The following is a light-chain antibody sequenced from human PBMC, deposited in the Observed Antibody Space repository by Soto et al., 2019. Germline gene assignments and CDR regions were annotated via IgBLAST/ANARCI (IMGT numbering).Light chain of an antibody. CDR2: GAS. J-gene: IGKJ1*01. V-gene: IGKV3-20*01. Sequence: EIVLTHSPGTLSLSPLEIATLSFRASQSVSNNYLAWYQQKPGQAPRLLIYGASNRATGIPDRFSGSGSGTNFTLTISRLEPEDFAVYYCQQYGSSGKFGQGTKVDIK. CDR1: QSVSNNY. CDR3: QQYGSSGK.